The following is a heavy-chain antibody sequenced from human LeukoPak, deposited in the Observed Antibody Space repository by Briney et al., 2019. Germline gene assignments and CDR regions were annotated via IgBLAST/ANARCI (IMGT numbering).Heavy chain of an antibody. D-gene: IGHD6-13*01. Sequence: SETLSLTCTVSGYSISSGYYWGWIRQPPGKGLEWIGSIYNSGSTCYNPSLKSRVTISVDTSKNQFSLKLSSVTAADTALYYCARAYSSSWYWNWFDPWGQGRLVTVSS. V-gene: IGHV4-38-2*02. CDR2: IYNSGST. CDR3: ARAYSSSWYWNWFDP. J-gene: IGHJ5*02. CDR1: GYSISSGYY.